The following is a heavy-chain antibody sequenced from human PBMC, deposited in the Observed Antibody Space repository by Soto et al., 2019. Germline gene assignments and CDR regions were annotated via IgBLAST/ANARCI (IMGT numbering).Heavy chain of an antibody. CDR3: ARDRDWNDRSYAFDI. D-gene: IGHD1-1*01. CDR1: GGSISSYY. CDR2: IYTSGST. Sequence: QVQLQESGPGLVKPSETLSLTCTVSGGSISSYYWSWIRQPAGKGLEWIGRIYTSGSTNYNPSLKSRVTMSVDTSKNQFSLKLSSVTAADTAVYYCARDRDWNDRSYAFDIWGQGTMVTDSS. V-gene: IGHV4-4*07. J-gene: IGHJ3*02.